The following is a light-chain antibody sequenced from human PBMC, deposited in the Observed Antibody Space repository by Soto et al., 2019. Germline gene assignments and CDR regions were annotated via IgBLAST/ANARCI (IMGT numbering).Light chain of an antibody. J-gene: IGKJ4*01. CDR2: GAS. CDR1: QSVSSSY. Sequence: VFTQSPGILFLSPGEKTTISCRASQSVSSSYLAWYQQKPRQAPRLIIYGASSRATGVPDRFSGSGSGAEFTLTISRLEPEDFAVYYCQQYGRTPLFTFGGGTKLDIK. CDR3: QQYGRTPLFT. V-gene: IGKV3-20*01.